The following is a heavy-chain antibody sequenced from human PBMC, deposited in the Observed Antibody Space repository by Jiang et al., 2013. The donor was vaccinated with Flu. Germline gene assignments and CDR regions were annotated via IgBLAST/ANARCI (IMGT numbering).Heavy chain of an antibody. CDR3: ARDLFGDNGYFHH. J-gene: IGHJ1*01. D-gene: IGHD4-17*01. CDR2: TYYRSKWYN. CDR1: GDSVSGSTSA. V-gene: IGHV6-1*01. Sequence: GLVKPSQTLSLTCAVTGDSVSGSTSAWNWIRQSPSRGLEWLGRTYYRSKWYNDYAVSVEGRISINGDTYRNQFSLQLNSVTPDDTAVYFCARDLFGDNGYFHHWGQGTLVTVSS.